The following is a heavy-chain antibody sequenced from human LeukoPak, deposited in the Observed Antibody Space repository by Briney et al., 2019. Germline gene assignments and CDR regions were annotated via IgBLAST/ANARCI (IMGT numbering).Heavy chain of an antibody. D-gene: IGHD3-9*01. CDR1: GGSVSRGNYY. V-gene: IGHV4-61*02. Sequence: SETLSLTCTVSGGSVSRGNYYWTWIRQPAGKALEWIGRIYTSGGTKYNPSLKSRVAISVDTSKNQFSLNLTSVTTADTAVYYCASALTPGYFPHWGQGSLVTVSS. CDR2: IYTSGGT. J-gene: IGHJ1*01. CDR3: ASALTPGYFPH.